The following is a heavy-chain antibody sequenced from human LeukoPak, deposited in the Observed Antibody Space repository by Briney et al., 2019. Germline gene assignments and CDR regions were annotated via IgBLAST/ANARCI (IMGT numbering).Heavy chain of an antibody. Sequence: GASVKVSCKASGYTFTGYYMHWVRQAPGQGLEWMGWINPNSGGTNYAQKFQGWVTMTRDTSISTAYMELSRLRSDDTAVYYCARDRPDYDSSGYYYYYYGMDVWGQGTTDTVSS. V-gene: IGHV1-2*04. J-gene: IGHJ6*02. CDR1: GYTFTGYY. CDR3: ARDRPDYDSSGYYYYYYGMDV. CDR2: INPNSGGT. D-gene: IGHD3-22*01.